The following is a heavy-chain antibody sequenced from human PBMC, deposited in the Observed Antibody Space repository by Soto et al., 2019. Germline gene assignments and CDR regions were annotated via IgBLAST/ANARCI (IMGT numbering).Heavy chain of an antibody. Sequence: QVQLVESGGGVVQPGRSLRLSCVASGFTFSSYAMHWVRQAPGKGLEWVAVISYDGSNKYYADSVKGRFTISRDNSKNTLYLQMNSLRAEDTAVYYCARAGGFDYWGQGTLVTVSS. CDR3: ARAGGFDY. J-gene: IGHJ4*02. CDR2: ISYDGSNK. D-gene: IGHD3-16*01. V-gene: IGHV3-30-3*01. CDR1: GFTFSSYA.